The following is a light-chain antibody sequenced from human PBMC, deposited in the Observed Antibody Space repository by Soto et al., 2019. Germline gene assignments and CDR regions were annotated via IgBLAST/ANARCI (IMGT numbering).Light chain of an antibody. CDR1: QSVSSY. CDR3: QQRSNWRPIT. Sequence: EIVLTQSPATLSLSPGERATLSRRASQSVSSYLAWYQQKPGQAPRLLIYDASNRATGIPARFSGSGSGTDFTLTISNLEPEDFAVYYCQQRSNWRPITFGQGTRLEIK. CDR2: DAS. J-gene: IGKJ5*01. V-gene: IGKV3-11*01.